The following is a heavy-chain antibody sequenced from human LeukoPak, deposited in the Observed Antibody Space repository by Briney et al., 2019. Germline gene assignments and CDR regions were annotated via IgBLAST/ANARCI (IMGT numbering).Heavy chain of an antibody. CDR2: IHTSGST. CDR1: GGSITSYY. D-gene: IGHD6-6*01. V-gene: IGHV4-4*07. CDR3: AREFSGTSIAARVFDS. J-gene: IGHJ4*02. Sequence: PSETLSLTCTVSGGSITSYYWTYIRQPAGKGLEWIGRIHTSGSTNYNPSLKSRVTMSIDTSKNHFSLNLSSVTAADTAMYYCAREFSGTSIAARVFDSRGQGTLVTVSS.